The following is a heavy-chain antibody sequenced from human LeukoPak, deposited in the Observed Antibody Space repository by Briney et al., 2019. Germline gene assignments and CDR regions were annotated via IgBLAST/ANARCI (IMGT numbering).Heavy chain of an antibody. D-gene: IGHD3-9*01. CDR2: IYSGGST. CDR3: ASLLRYFDWLPGAGNGGAFDI. J-gene: IGHJ3*02. V-gene: IGHV3-53*01. CDR1: GFTVSSNY. Sequence: GGSLRLSCAASGFTVSSNYMSWVRQAPGKGLEWVSVIYSGGSTYYADSVKGRFTIYRDNSKNTLYLQMNSLRAEDTAVYYCASLLRYFDWLPGAGNGGAFDIWGQGTMVTVSS.